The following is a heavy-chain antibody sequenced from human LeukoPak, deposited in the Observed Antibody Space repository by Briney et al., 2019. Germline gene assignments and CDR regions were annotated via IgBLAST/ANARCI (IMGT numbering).Heavy chain of an antibody. D-gene: IGHD1-26*01. Sequence: ASVKVSCKASGGTFSSYAISWVRQAPGQGLEWMGGIIPIFGTANYAQKFQGRVTITTDESTSTAYMELSSLRSEDTAVYYCEYSGRSGVNYWGQGTLVTVSS. J-gene: IGHJ4*02. CDR1: GGTFSSYA. CDR2: IIPIFGTA. V-gene: IGHV1-69*05. CDR3: EYSGRSGVNY.